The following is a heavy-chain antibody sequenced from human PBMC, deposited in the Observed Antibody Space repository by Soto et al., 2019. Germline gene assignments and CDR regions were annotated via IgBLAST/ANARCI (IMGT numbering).Heavy chain of an antibody. Sequence: PSETLSLTCTVSGGSMSSSIYYWVWIRQPPGKGLEWIGSIYYSGSTYYNPSLKSRVTISVDTSKNQFSLKLSSVTAADTAVYCCARFVVSGGWFDPWGQGTLVTVSS. J-gene: IGHJ5*02. CDR3: ARFVVSGGWFDP. V-gene: IGHV4-39*01. D-gene: IGHD6-6*01. CDR1: GGSMSSSIYY. CDR2: IYYSGST.